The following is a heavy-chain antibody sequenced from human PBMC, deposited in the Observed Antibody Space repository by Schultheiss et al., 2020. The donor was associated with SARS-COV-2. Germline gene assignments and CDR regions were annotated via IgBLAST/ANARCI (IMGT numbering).Heavy chain of an antibody. CDR3: AKVYGDYARGGFDD. Sequence: GGSLRLSCSASGFTFSDYGMHWVRQAPGKTLEYVSAITYDGGRTYYADSVKGRFIISRDNYKNTLYLQMNSLRADDTAMYYCAKVYGDYARGGFDDWGQGTLVTVSS. J-gene: IGHJ4*02. CDR1: GFTFSDYG. CDR2: ITYDGGRT. V-gene: IGHV3-64*04. D-gene: IGHD4-17*01.